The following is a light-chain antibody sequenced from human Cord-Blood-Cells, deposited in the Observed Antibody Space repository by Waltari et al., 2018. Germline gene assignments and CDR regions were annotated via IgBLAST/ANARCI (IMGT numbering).Light chain of an antibody. CDR2: DAS. J-gene: IGKJ2*01. V-gene: IGKV3D-11*01. CDR3: QQSYSTPYT. CDR1: QGVSSY. Sequence: EIVLTQSPATLSLSPGERATLSCRASQGVSSYLAWYQQKPGQAPRLLIYDASNRVTGIPSRFSGSGSGTDFTLTISSLQPEDFATYYCQQSYSTPYTFGQGTKLEIK.